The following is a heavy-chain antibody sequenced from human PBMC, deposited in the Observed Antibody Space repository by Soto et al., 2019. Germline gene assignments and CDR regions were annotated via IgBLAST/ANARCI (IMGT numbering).Heavy chain of an antibody. Sequence: ASVKLSCKVSGYSLTELSMRWVRQAPGKGLEWMGGFDPEDGETIYAQKFQGRVTMTEDTSTDTAYMELSSLRSEDTAVYYCATGRDTAMVTLFFYWGQGTLVTVSS. V-gene: IGHV1-24*01. J-gene: IGHJ4*02. CDR2: FDPEDGET. CDR1: GYSLTELS. CDR3: ATGRDTAMVTLFFY. D-gene: IGHD5-18*01.